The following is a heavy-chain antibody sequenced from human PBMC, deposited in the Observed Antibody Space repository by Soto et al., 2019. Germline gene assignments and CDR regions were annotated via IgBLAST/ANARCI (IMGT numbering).Heavy chain of an antibody. CDR1: GGSITNYY. CDR2: ISYRGAS. Sequence: QVQLQESGPGLVKPSETLSLTCTVSGGSITNYYCSWFRQPPGKGLEWIGYISYRGASAYNLSLKRRVTMSMDTSKTQFSLMLESVTATDTAVYYCARHGYGSLHGLVDVWGQGTTVIVSS. J-gene: IGHJ6*02. CDR3: ARHGYGSLHGLVDV. D-gene: IGHD1-26*01. V-gene: IGHV4-59*08.